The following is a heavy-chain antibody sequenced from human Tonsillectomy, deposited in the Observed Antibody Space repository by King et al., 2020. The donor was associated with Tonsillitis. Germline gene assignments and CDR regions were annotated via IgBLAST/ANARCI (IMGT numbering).Heavy chain of an antibody. CDR2: IKIKTDGGAT. CDR3: TTDLTNYGYFDY. D-gene: IGHD4/OR15-4a*01. J-gene: IGHJ4*02. V-gene: IGHV3-15*01. Sequence: VQLVESGGGLVKPGGSLRLSCEASGFTFINAWMSWVRQAPGKGLEWVGRIKIKTDGGATDYAAPVKGRFTISRDDSKNKLYLQLNSLKTEDTAVYYCTTDLTNYGYFDYWGQGTLVTVSS. CDR1: GFTFINAW.